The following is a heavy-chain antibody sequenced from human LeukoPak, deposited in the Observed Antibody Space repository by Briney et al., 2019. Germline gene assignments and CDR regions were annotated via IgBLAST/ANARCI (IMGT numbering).Heavy chain of an antibody. V-gene: IGHV4-59*01. Sequence: SETLSLTCTVSGGSISSYYWSWIRQPPGKGLEWIGYIYYSGSTNYNPSLKSRVTISVDTSKNQFSLKLSSVTAADTAVYYCARGSRATEGAFDIWGQGTMVTVSS. CDR2: IYYSGST. CDR1: GGSISSYY. J-gene: IGHJ3*02. CDR3: ARGSRATEGAFDI.